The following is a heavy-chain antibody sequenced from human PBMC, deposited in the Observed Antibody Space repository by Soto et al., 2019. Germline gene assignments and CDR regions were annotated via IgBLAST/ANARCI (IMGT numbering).Heavy chain of an antibody. CDR3: AREGRLHWFES. V-gene: IGHV4-59*12. CDR1: GGSISSYY. Sequence: SETLSLTCTVSGGSISSYYWSWIRQPPGKGLEWIGYIYYTGDANANPALRSRVSMSVDRTKNQFFLNLRSVSAADTAVYFCAREGRLHWFESWGQGTLVTVSS. CDR2: IYYTGDA. J-gene: IGHJ5*01.